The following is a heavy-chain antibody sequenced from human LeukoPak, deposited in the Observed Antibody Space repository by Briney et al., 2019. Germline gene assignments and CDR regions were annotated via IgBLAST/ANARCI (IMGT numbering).Heavy chain of an antibody. Sequence: GGSLRLSCAASGSTFSSYAMSWVRQAPGKGLEWVSAISGSGGSTYYADSVKGRFTISRDNSKNTLYLQMNSLRAEDTAVYYCAKATGSTMIVVSPTYYFDYWGQGTLVTVSS. J-gene: IGHJ4*02. CDR1: GSTFSSYA. V-gene: IGHV3-23*01. CDR3: AKATGSTMIVVSPTYYFDY. CDR2: ISGSGGST. D-gene: IGHD3-22*01.